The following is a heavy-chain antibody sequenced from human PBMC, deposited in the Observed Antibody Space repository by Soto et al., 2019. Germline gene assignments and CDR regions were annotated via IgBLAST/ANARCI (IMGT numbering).Heavy chain of an antibody. CDR1: GFTVSSNY. CDR3: ARARWGGQQPMTYYYYGMDV. D-gene: IGHD6-13*01. V-gene: IGHV3-66*01. Sequence: PGGSLRLSCAASGFTVSSNYMSWVRQAPGKGLEWVSVIYSGGNTYYAGSVKGRFTISRDNSKNTLSLQMNSLRAEDTAVYYCARARWGGQQPMTYYYYGMDVWGQGTTVTVSS. CDR2: IYSGGNT. J-gene: IGHJ6*02.